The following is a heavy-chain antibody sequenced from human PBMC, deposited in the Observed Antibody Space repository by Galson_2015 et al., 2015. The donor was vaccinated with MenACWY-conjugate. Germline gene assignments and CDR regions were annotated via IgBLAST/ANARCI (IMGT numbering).Heavy chain of an antibody. D-gene: IGHD4-17*01. CDR3: ARTRHYFGDYVTPLNF. J-gene: IGHJ4*02. CDR1: GFTFSTHW. Sequence: SLRLSCAASGFTFSTHWMHWVRQAPGEGLVWVSHINSDGSSTNYADSVKGRFTISRDNARNTLYLQMNSLRVEDTALYYCARTRHYFGDYVTPLNFWGQGTLVTVSS. V-gene: IGHV3-74*01. CDR2: INSDGSST.